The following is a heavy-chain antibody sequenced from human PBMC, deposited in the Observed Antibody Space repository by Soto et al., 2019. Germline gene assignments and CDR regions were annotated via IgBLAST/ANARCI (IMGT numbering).Heavy chain of an antibody. Sequence: EVQLVESGGGLVQPGGSLRLSCTASGFTFSSYSMNWVRQAPGKWLEWLSYISSGSTIYYADSVKGRFTISRDNAKNSLYLQMNSLRDEDTAVYYCARYTKGWNPFHYWGQGTLVTVSS. CDR2: ISSGSTI. V-gene: IGHV3-48*02. D-gene: IGHD6-19*01. CDR1: GFTFSSYS. CDR3: ARYTKGWNPFHY. J-gene: IGHJ4*02.